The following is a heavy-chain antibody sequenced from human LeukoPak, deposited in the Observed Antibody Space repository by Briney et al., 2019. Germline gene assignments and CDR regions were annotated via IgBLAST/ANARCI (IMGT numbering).Heavy chain of an antibody. J-gene: IGHJ4*02. CDR2: ISSSSSYI. D-gene: IGHD3-3*01. Sequence: PGGSLGLSCAASGFTFSSYSMNWVRQAPGKGLEWVSSISSSSSYIYYADSVKGRFTISRDNAKNSLYLQMNSLRAEDTAVYYCASLYDFWSGFDYWGQGTLVTVSS. CDR1: GFTFSSYS. V-gene: IGHV3-21*01. CDR3: ASLYDFWSGFDY.